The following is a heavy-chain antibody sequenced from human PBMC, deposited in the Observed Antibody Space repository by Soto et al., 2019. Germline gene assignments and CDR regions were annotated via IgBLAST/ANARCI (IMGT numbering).Heavy chain of an antibody. V-gene: IGHV4-4*02. D-gene: IGHD2-15*01. CDR3: AGVPPGAKFDY. CDR1: GGSISSTNW. J-gene: IGHJ4*02. CDR2: IYQTGST. Sequence: QVQLQESGPGLVKPSGTLSLTCAVSGGSISSTNWWSWVRQTPGKGPEWIGEIYQTGSTNYNPSLKSRATISIDKSQNQFSLKLTQMTAADTAMYYCAGVPPGAKFDYWGQGILVTVSS.